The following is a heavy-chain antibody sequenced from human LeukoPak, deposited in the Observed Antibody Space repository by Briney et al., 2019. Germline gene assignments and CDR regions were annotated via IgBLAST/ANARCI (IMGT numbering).Heavy chain of an antibody. D-gene: IGHD5-18*01. J-gene: IGHJ4*02. CDR1: GGTFSSYA. Sequence: SVKVSCKASGGTFSSYAISWVRQAPGQGLGWMGGIIPIFGTANYAQKFQGRVTITADESTSTAYMELSSLRSEDTAVYYCARAVDTAMAVDYWGQGTLVTVSS. V-gene: IGHV1-69*13. CDR3: ARAVDTAMAVDY. CDR2: IIPIFGTA.